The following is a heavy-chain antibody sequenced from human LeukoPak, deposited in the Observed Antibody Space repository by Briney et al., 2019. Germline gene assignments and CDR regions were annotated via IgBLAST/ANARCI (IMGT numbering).Heavy chain of an antibody. Sequence: ASVKGSCKASGYTFTSYGISWVRQAPGQGLEWMGWISAYNGNTNYAQKLQGRVTMTTDTSTSTAYMELRSLRSDDTAVYYCARVTRYDILTGGPSSLWFDPWGQGTLVTVSS. CDR2: ISAYNGNT. D-gene: IGHD3-9*01. V-gene: IGHV1-18*01. CDR3: ARVTRYDILTGGPSSLWFDP. CDR1: GYTFTSYG. J-gene: IGHJ5*02.